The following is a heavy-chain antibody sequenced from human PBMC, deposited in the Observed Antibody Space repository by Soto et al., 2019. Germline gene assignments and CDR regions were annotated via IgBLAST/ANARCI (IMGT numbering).Heavy chain of an antibody. CDR2: ISAYNGNT. J-gene: IGHJ5*02. CDR3: ARVPPVYGSGSHWFDP. CDR1: GYTFTSYG. Sequence: QVQLVQSGAEVKKPGASVKVSCKASGYTFTSYGISWVRQAPGQGLEWMGWISAYNGNTNYAQKLQGRVTMTTDTSTSTAYMELGSLRSDDTAVYYCARVPPVYGSGSHWFDPWGQGTLVTVSS. V-gene: IGHV1-18*01. D-gene: IGHD3-10*01.